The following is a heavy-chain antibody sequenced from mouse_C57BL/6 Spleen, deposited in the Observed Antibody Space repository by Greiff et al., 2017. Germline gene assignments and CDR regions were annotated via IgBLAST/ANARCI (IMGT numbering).Heavy chain of an antibody. CDR1: GFNIKDDY. Sequence: EVMLVESGAELVRPGASVKLSCTASGFNIKDDYMHWVKQRPEQGLEWIGWIDPENGDTEYASKFQGKATITADTSSNTAYLQLSSLTSEDTAVYYCTTWGNYSAWFAYWGQGTLVTVSA. D-gene: IGHD2-1*01. CDR3: TTWGNYSAWFAY. V-gene: IGHV14-4*01. J-gene: IGHJ3*01. CDR2: IDPENGDT.